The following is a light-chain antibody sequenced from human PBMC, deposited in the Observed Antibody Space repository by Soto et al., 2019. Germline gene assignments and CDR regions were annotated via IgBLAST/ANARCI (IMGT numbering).Light chain of an antibody. V-gene: IGLV4-60*03. CDR3: ETWDSNTRV. Sequence: QSVLTQSSSASASLGSSVKLTCSLSSGHSSNIIAWHQQQPGKAPRYLMKLEGSGSYNKGSGVPDRFSGSSSGADRYLSISNLQSDEEADYYCETWDSNTRVFGGGTKLTVL. J-gene: IGLJ3*02. CDR1: SGHSSNI. CDR2: LEGSGSY.